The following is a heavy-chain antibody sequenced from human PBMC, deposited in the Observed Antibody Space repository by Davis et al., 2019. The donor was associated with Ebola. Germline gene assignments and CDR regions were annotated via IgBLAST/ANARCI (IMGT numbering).Heavy chain of an antibody. CDR1: GFTVSSNY. CDR2: IYSGGST. Sequence: GESLKISCAASGFTVSSNYMSWVRQAPGKGLEWVSVIYSGGSTYYADSVKGRFTISRANAKNSLYLQMDSLRVEDTAIYYCARRRDCSNGVCYGMDVWGQGTAVTVSS. CDR3: ARRRDCSNGVCYGMDV. V-gene: IGHV3-53*01. D-gene: IGHD2-8*01. J-gene: IGHJ6*02.